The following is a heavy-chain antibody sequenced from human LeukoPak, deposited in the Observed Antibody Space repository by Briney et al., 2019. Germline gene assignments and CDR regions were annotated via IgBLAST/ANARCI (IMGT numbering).Heavy chain of an antibody. CDR1: GYSFTSYW. D-gene: IGHD3-16*01. Sequence: GESLKISCKGSGYSFTSYWIGWVRQMPGKGLKWMGIIYPGDSDTRYSPSFQGQVTISADKSISTANLQWSSLKASDTAMYYCARPHRGTTNQFDYWGQGTLVTVSS. CDR2: IYPGDSDT. J-gene: IGHJ4*02. V-gene: IGHV5-51*01. CDR3: ARPHRGTTNQFDY.